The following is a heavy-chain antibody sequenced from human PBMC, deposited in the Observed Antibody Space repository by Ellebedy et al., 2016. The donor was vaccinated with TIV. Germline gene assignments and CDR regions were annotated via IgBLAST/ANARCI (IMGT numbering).Heavy chain of an antibody. CDR3: TRPAATYYGMDV. Sequence: PGGSLRFSCAASGFTFSGFAIHFVRQASGKGLEWVGRIRSKANNYATEYTASVKGRFTISRDDSKNTAYLQMNSLKADDTAVYYCTRPAATYYGMDVWGQGTTVTVSS. D-gene: IGHD6-25*01. V-gene: IGHV3-73*01. CDR1: GFTFSGFA. CDR2: IRSKANNYAT. J-gene: IGHJ6*02.